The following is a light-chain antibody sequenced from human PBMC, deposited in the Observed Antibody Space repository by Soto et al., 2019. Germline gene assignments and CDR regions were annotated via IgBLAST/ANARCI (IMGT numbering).Light chain of an antibody. CDR1: QNIGSW. J-gene: IGKJ2*01. Sequence: DIQMTQSPSTLSASVGDRVTITCRASQNIGSWLAWYQQKPVQGPKLLIYRASNLESGVPSRFSGSGSGTPCTLAISRLQPDDFATYYGHQYNSYSHVYTCGQGTKLEIK. CDR2: RAS. CDR3: HQYNSYSHVYT. V-gene: IGKV1-5*03.